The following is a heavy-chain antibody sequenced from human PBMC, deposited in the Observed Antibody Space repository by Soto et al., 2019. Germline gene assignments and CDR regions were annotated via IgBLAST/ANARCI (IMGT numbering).Heavy chain of an antibody. CDR1: GYTFTSYG. J-gene: IGHJ4*02. CDR2: ISAYNGNT. Sequence: ASVKVSCKASGYTFTSYGISWVRQAPGQGLDWMGWISAYNGNTNYAQKLQGRVTMTTDTSTSTAYMELRSLRSDDTAVYYCARATYYYGSGSPSPYYFDYWGQGTLVTVSS. V-gene: IGHV1-18*01. CDR3: ARATYYYGSGSPSPYYFDY. D-gene: IGHD3-10*01.